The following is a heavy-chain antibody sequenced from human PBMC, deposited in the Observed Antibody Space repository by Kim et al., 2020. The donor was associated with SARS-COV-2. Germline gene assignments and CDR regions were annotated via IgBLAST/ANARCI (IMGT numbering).Heavy chain of an antibody. CDR1: GFTFSSYG. Sequence: GGSLRLSCAASGFTFSSYGMHWVRQAPGKGLEWVAVISYDGSNKYYADSVKGRFTISRDNSKNTLYLQMNSLRAEDTAVYYCAKEISTTRRGSYYYYYGMDVWGQGTTVTVSS. J-gene: IGHJ6*02. D-gene: IGHD3-10*01. CDR2: ISYDGSNK. V-gene: IGHV3-30*18. CDR3: AKEISTTRRGSYYYYYGMDV.